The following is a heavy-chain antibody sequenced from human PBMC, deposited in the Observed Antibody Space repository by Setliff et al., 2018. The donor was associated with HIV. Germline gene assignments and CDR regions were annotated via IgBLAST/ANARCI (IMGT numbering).Heavy chain of an antibody. Sequence: SVKVSCKASGGTFSSHAISWVRQAPGQGLEWMGGIIPMFGTANYAQKFQGSVTITADESTSTAYMELSSLRSEDTAVYYCARGGDSTRYYYRGEDFIGAYWGQGTLVTVSS. D-gene: IGHD3-22*01. CDR2: IIPMFGTA. CDR3: ARGGDSTRYYYRGEDFIGAY. CDR1: GGTFSSHA. V-gene: IGHV1-69*13. J-gene: IGHJ4*02.